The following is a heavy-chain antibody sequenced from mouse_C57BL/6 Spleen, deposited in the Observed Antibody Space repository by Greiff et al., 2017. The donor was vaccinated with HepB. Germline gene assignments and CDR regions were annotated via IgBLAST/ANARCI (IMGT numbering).Heavy chain of an antibody. CDR1: GFTFKDYY. D-gene: IGHD1-1*01. CDR3: TTTCCYGCRDD. V-gene: IGHV14-1*01. Sequence: EVQLQQSGAELVRPGASVKLSCTASGFTFKDYYMHWVKQRPEQGLEWIGRIDPEDGDTEYAPKFQGKATMTVDTSSNTAYLQLSSLTSEDSAVYYCTTTCCYGCRDDWGQGTTLTVSS. J-gene: IGHJ2*01. CDR2: IDPEDGDT.